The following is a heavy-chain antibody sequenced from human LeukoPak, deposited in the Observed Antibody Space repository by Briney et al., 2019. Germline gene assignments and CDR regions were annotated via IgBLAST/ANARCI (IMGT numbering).Heavy chain of an antibody. CDR3: ARYSGYDLYYFDY. D-gene: IGHD5-12*01. CDR1: GFTVSSNY. V-gene: IGHV3-66*01. J-gene: IGHJ4*02. Sequence: GGSLRLSCAASGFTVSSNYMSWVRQAPGKGLEWVSVIYSGGSTYYADSVKGRFTISRDNSKNTLYLQMNSLRAEDTAVYYCARYSGYDLYYFDYGGQGTLVTVSA. CDR2: IYSGGST.